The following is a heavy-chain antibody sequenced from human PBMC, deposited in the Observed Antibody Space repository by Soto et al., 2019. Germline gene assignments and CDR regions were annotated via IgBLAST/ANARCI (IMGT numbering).Heavy chain of an antibody. CDR2: IIPMSGPA. CDR1: GGTFSSYA. D-gene: IGHD3-10*01. Sequence: QVPLVQSGAEVKKPGSSVTVSCKASGGTFSSYAIHWVRQAPGQGLEWMGGIIPMSGPAKYAQRFQGRVTITADESTTTVYMELTSLTSQDTAVYYCARVTSMVRGVIDNWFDPWGHGTLVTVSS. J-gene: IGHJ5*02. V-gene: IGHV1-69*01. CDR3: ARVTSMVRGVIDNWFDP.